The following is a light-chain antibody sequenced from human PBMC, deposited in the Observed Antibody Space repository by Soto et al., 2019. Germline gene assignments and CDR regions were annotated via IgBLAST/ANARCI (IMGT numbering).Light chain of an antibody. Sequence: QSVLAQPASVSGSPEQSITICCTGTSSDVGTYNLVSWYQQHPGKAPKLIIYEVTERPSGISNRFSGSKFGNTASLTISGLLPEEEADYYCCSYGGSSTFPYVFGTGTKVTVL. CDR2: EVT. J-gene: IGLJ1*01. CDR3: CSYGGSSTFPYV. V-gene: IGLV2-23*02. CDR1: SSDVGTYNL.